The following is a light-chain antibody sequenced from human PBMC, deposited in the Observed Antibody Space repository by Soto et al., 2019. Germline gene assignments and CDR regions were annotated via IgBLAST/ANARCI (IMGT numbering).Light chain of an antibody. V-gene: IGKV1-33*01. CDR3: QQYENVPT. J-gene: IGKJ2*01. Sequence: DIQLTQSPSSLSAYVGDSVTITCQASQDITTFLNWYHQRPGKAPKLLISDASALQTGVPSRFRGSGAGTHFSFIISRLQQEDIGTYCCQQYENVPTFGQGTKVEI. CDR1: QDITTF. CDR2: DAS.